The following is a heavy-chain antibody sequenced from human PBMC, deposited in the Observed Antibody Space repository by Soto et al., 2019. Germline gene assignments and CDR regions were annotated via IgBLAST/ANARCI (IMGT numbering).Heavy chain of an antibody. CDR2: TFVTGAT. CDR3: ARGRSDSAGSSFGRRMDV. Sequence: QVQLQESGPGLVKSSETLSLICFVSGEALGSGQSYWNWIRQAPGKGVEWIGQTFVTGATKYSASLKPPVTMSVATSKSQISLTLTSVPAADSATYFCARGRSDSAGSSFGRRMDVWGQGTTVTVSS. CDR1: GEALGSGQSY. V-gene: IGHV4-61*01. D-gene: IGHD3-10*01. J-gene: IGHJ6*02.